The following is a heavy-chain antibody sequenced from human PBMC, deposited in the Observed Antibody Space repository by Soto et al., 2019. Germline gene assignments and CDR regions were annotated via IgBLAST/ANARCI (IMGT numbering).Heavy chain of an antibody. V-gene: IGHV3-49*02. CDR2: IRSKGYGGTT. D-gene: IGHD2-2*01. CDR1: GFRFGDYP. J-gene: IGHJ6*02. CDR3: TRDRIVVAPAATHYYYYYGMDV. Sequence: CLQLSCTACGFRFGDYPTNLFRQAPGKGPALVGFIRSKGYGGTTEYAASVKGRFTISRDDSKSIAYLQMNSLKTEDTAVYYCTRDRIVVAPAATHYYYYYGMDVWRQGTTVTV.